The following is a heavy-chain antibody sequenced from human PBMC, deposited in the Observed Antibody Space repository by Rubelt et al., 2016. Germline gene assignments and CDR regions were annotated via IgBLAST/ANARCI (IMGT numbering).Heavy chain of an antibody. CDR2: IIPIFGPA. Sequence: VQLVQSGAEVKKPGSSVKVSCKASGGTFSSYAISWVRQAPGQGLEWMGGIIPIFGPANYAQKFQGRVTITADESTGTAYMELSSLRSEDTAVYYCATGGDFGVVIPNWFDPWGQGTLVTVSS. CDR1: GGTFSSYA. V-gene: IGHV1-69*01. J-gene: IGHJ5*02. CDR3: ATGGDFGVVIPNWFDP. D-gene: IGHD3-3*01.